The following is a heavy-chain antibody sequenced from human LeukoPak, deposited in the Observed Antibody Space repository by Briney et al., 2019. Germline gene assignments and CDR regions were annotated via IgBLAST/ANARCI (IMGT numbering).Heavy chain of an antibody. CDR3: AKDHYYDILTGQYTFADY. Sequence: GGSLRLSCAASGFTVSSNYMSWVRQVPGKGLEWVSVIYSGGSTYYADSVKGRFTISRDNSKNTLYLQMNSLRVEDTAVYYCAKDHYYDILTGQYTFADYWGQGTLVTVSS. D-gene: IGHD3-9*01. J-gene: IGHJ4*02. V-gene: IGHV3-53*01. CDR1: GFTVSSNY. CDR2: IYSGGST.